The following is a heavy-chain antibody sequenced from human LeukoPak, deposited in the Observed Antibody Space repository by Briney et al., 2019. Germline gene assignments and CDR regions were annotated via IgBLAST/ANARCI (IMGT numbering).Heavy chain of an antibody. D-gene: IGHD6-19*01. CDR3: ARSSSGWPLYFDC. V-gene: IGHV1-2*02. CDR2: INPKNGGT. J-gene: IGHJ4*02. CDR1: GYTFTDYN. Sequence: ASVKVSCKASGYTFTDYNLHWVRQAPGEGVEWMGWINPKNGGTKFAQKHQGGVTMTADTSIDTAYLELSNLKSDDTAIYYCARSSSGWPLYFDCWGQGTLVTVSS.